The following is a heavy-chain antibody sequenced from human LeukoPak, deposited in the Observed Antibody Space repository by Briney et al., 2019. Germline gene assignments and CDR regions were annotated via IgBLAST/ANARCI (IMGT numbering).Heavy chain of an antibody. CDR1: GYTFTGYY. CDR2: IIPIFGTA. CDR3: ARESYDSSGYWYFQH. D-gene: IGHD3-22*01. V-gene: IGHV1-69*05. Sequence: SVKVSCKASGYTFTGYYMHWVRQAPGQGLEWMGGIIPIFGTANYAQKFQGRVTITTDESTSTAYMELSSLRSEDTAVYYCARESYDSSGYWYFQHWGQGTLVTISS. J-gene: IGHJ1*01.